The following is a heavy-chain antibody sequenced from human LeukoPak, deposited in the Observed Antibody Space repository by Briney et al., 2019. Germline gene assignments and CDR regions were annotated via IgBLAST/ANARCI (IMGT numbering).Heavy chain of an antibody. CDR1: GFTFSSYG. J-gene: IGHJ4*02. CDR3: ARAAYGSNGYTAEVADY. V-gene: IGHV3-23*01. Sequence: GGALRLSCAASGFTFSSYGMSWVRQAPGKGLEWVSAISGSGNSTYHADSVKGRFTISRDNSKNTLYLQMNSLRAEDTAVYYCARAAYGSNGYTAEVADYWGQGTLVTVSS. CDR2: ISGSGNST. D-gene: IGHD3-22*01.